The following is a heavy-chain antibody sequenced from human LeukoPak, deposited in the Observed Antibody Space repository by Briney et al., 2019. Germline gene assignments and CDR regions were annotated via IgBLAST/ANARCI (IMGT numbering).Heavy chain of an antibody. CDR3: ARVRKPRNNWFDP. CDR2: ISAYNGNT. CDR1: AYTFTSYG. Sequence: SVKVSSKASAYTFTSYGISWVRQAPGQGLEWMGWISAYNGNTNYAQKLQGRVTTTTDTYTSTAYMELRSLRSDDTAVYYCARVRKPRNNWFDPWGQGTLVTVSS. J-gene: IGHJ5*02. V-gene: IGHV1-18*01.